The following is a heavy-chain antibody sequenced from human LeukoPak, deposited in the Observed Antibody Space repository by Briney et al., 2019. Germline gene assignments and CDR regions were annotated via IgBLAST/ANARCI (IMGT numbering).Heavy chain of an antibody. CDR2: MRSDGSSK. CDR3: AKDFSSGSYFDH. Sequence: GGSLRLSCAASGFTFTTYAMHWVRQAPGKGLEWVAFMRSDGSSKYYADSVKGRFTISRDNSKNTLYLQMNTLRPEDTAVYYCAKDFSSGSYFDHWGQGTQVTVSS. J-gene: IGHJ4*02. D-gene: IGHD3-10*01. V-gene: IGHV3-30*02. CDR1: GFTFTTYA.